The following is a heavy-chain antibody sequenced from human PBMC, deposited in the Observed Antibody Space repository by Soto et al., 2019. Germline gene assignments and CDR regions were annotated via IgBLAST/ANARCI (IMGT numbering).Heavy chain of an antibody. J-gene: IGHJ3*01. CDR3: ARARWYDAFNV. Sequence: SETLSLTCAVSGFSVSSGNYWGWIRKHPGKGLEWIGSVYHGGNTYYNPSLRSRVSISIDLSRNQFYLKLTSVTAADTAAYYCARARWYDAFNVWGQGTVVTVSS. CDR1: GFSVSSGNY. V-gene: IGHV4-38-2*01. D-gene: IGHD2-15*01. CDR2: VYHGGNT.